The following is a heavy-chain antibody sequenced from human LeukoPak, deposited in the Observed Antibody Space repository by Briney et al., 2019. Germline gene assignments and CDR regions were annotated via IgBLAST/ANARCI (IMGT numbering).Heavy chain of an antibody. V-gene: IGHV1-2*02. Sequence: ASVKVSCKASGYTFTGYYMHWVRQAPGQGLEWMGWINPRSGGRDYAQKFQGRVTMTRDTSIGTAYMELSRLTSDDTAVYYCTRDVTGDYWFDPWGQGTLVTVSS. CDR1: GYTFTGYY. J-gene: IGHJ5*02. CDR2: INPRSGGR. CDR3: TRDVTGDYWFDP. D-gene: IGHD3-16*01.